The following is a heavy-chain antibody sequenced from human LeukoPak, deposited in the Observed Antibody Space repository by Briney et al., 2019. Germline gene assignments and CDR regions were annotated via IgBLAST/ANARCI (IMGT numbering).Heavy chain of an antibody. CDR2: INPSGGST. D-gene: IGHD3-10*01. J-gene: IGHJ4*02. Sequence: ASVKVSCKASGYTFTSYYMHWVRQAPGQGLEWMGIINPSGGSTSYARKFQGRVTMTRDMSTSTVYMELSSLRSEDTAVYYCARDYYGSGSYGYWGQGTLVTVSS. V-gene: IGHV1-46*01. CDR1: GYTFTSYY. CDR3: ARDYYGSGSYGY.